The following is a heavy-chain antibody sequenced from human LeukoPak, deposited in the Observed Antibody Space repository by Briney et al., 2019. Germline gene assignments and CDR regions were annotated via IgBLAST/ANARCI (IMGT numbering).Heavy chain of an antibody. J-gene: IGHJ4*02. CDR1: GGSISSSSYY. CDR3: ARDRITVIVVAYFDY. D-gene: IGHD3-22*01. V-gene: IGHV4-39*07. Sequence: PSETLSLTCTVSGGSISSSSYYWGWIRQPPGKGLEWIGSIYHSGSTYYNPSLKGRVTISVDTSKNQFSLKLSSVTAADTAVYYCARDRITVIVVAYFDYWGQGTLVTVSS. CDR2: IYHSGST.